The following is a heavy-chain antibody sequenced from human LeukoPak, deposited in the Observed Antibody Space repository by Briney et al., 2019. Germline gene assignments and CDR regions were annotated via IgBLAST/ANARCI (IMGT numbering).Heavy chain of an antibody. D-gene: IGHD3-10*01. CDR2: INHSGST. CDR1: GGSFSGYY. J-gene: IGHJ4*02. V-gene: IGHV4-34*01. Sequence: SAAPSLPSCVAGGSFSGYYWSWFRQPPGKGLEWIGEINHSGSTNYNPSLKSRVTISVDTSKDQFSLKLSSVAAADTAVYYCARSRGYAAYFGYWGQGTLVSVSS. CDR3: ARSRGYAAYFGY.